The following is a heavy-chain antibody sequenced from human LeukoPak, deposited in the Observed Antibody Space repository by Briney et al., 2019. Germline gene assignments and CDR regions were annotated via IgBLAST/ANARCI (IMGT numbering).Heavy chain of an antibody. J-gene: IGHJ6*03. CDR1: GGSFSGYY. D-gene: IGHD1-1*01. CDR3: ASGNWNDGGPDYYYYMNV. Sequence: SSETLSLTCAVYGGSFSGYYWNWIRQPPGKGLEWIGEINHSGSTNYNPSLKSRVIISVDTFKNQFSLKLSSVTAADTAVYYCASGNWNDGGPDYYYYMNVWGKGTTVTVSS. CDR2: INHSGST. V-gene: IGHV4-34*01.